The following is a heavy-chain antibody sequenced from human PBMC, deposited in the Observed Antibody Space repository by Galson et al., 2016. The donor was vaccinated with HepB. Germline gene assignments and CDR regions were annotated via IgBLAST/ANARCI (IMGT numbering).Heavy chain of an antibody. CDR1: GGTFSSYV. V-gene: IGHV1-69*13. Sequence: SVKVSCKASGGTFSSYVSTWVRQAPGQGLEWMGGIIPMSGTANYAQKFQGRVTITADESTSTAYMELSSLKSEVTAVYYCARGYGGVILWWGQGTLVTVSS. CDR3: ARGYGGVILW. CDR2: IIPMSGTA. D-gene: IGHD3-10*01. J-gene: IGHJ4*02.